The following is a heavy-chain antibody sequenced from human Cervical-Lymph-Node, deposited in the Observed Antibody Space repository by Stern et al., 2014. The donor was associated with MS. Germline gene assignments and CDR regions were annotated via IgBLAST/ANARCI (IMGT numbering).Heavy chain of an antibody. V-gene: IGHV4-31*03. J-gene: IGHJ4*02. CDR3: ARSDRLWGSFDY. CDR1: GASISRVGYY. Sequence: VQLVESGPGLVKPSQTLSLTCTVSGASISRVGYYWSWIRQHPGKGLEWIGDISYIGSTYYNPSLQSRASISLDTSENRFSLNLSSVTAADTALYYCARSDRLWGSFDYWGQGTLVTVSS. D-gene: IGHD3-16*01. CDR2: ISYIGST.